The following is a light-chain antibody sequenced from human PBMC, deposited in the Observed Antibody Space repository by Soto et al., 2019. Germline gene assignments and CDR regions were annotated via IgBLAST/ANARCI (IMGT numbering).Light chain of an antibody. J-gene: IGKJ1*01. Sequence: DIQMTQSPSSLSASVGDSVTITCRASQNIKTYLNWYQQKPGKAPKLLIYDASTLETGVPSRFSGSGSGTEFTLTISSLQPDDFATYYCQQYKSYWTFGQGTKVDIK. CDR3: QQYKSYWT. V-gene: IGKV1-5*01. CDR2: DAS. CDR1: QNIKTY.